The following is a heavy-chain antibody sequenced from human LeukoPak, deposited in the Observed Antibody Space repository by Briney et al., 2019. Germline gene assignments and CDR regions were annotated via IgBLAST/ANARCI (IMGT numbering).Heavy chain of an antibody. CDR3: AKVLVLVSANRYYFEY. J-gene: IGHJ4*02. V-gene: IGHV3-23*01. D-gene: IGHD2-15*01. CDR2: ISGSGNST. CDR1: GLTFSGSA. Sequence: GGSLRLSCAASGLTFSGSAMSWVRQAPGKGLEWASFISGSGNSTYYADSVKGRFTISRDNSKNTLYLQMNSLRAEDTAVYYCAKVLVLVSANRYYFEYWGQGTLVTVSS.